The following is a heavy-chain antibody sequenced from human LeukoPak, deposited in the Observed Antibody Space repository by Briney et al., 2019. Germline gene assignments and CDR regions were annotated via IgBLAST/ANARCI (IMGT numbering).Heavy chain of an antibody. CDR1: GFTFDDYA. CDR3: ARGLQGIDY. CDR2: ISWNSGSI. J-gene: IGHJ4*02. Sequence: PGGSLRLSCAASGFTFDDYAMHWVRQAPGKGLEWVSGISWNSGSIGYADSVKGRFSISRDNAKNTLYLQMNSLRAEDTAVYYCARGLQGIDYWGQGTLVTVSS. D-gene: IGHD4-11*01. V-gene: IGHV3-9*01.